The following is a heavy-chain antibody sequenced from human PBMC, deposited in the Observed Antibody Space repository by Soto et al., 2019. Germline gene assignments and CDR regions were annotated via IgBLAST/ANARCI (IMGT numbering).Heavy chain of an antibody. Sequence: SVKVSCKASGGTFSSFGINWVRQAPGQGLEWMGGIIPVSPIANYAQKFQGRVTITADKSTNTAYMELSSLRSEDTAVYFCARERDAFYYYAMDVWGQGTTVTVSS. V-gene: IGHV1-69*10. CDR3: ARERDAFYYYAMDV. CDR2: IIPVSPIA. CDR1: GGTFSSFG. J-gene: IGHJ6*02.